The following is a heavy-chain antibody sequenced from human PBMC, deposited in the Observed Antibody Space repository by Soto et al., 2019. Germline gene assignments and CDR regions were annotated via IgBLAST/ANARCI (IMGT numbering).Heavy chain of an antibody. CDR2: VYYTGST. J-gene: IGHJ4*02. Sequence: QVQLQESGPGLVKPSETLSLTCSVSGGSISGSYWSWSRQSPGKGLERLGYVYYTGSTNYSPSLRSRVSISVDTSKNEFSLRLSSVTAADTAVYFCARSVAVPGAHIDYWGQGTQVTVSS. V-gene: IGHV4-59*01. CDR1: GGSISGSY. CDR3: ARSVAVPGAHIDY. D-gene: IGHD6-19*01.